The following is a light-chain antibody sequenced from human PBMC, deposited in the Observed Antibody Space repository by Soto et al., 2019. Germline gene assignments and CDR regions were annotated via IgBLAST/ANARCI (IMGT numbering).Light chain of an antibody. Sequence: QSVLTQPPSASGSPGHSVTISCTGTSSDVGAYNYVSWYQQLPGKAPKLIIYEVSKRPSGVPDRFSGSKSGNTASLTVSGLQAEDEADYYCTSYAGTYSFFYVFGNGTKVTVL. V-gene: IGLV2-8*01. CDR1: SSDVGAYNY. CDR3: TSYAGTYSFFYV. J-gene: IGLJ1*01. CDR2: EVS.